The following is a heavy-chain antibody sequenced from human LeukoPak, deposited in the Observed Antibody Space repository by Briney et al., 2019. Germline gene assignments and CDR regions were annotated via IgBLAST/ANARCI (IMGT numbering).Heavy chain of an antibody. D-gene: IGHD4-17*01. V-gene: IGHV4-39*07. CDR2: IYYSGST. J-gene: IGHJ5*02. CDR3: ARDRDYVGSWFGP. Sequence: SETLSLTCTVSGGSISSSSYYWGWIRQPPGKGLEWIGSIYYSGSTYYNPSLKSRVTISVDTSKNQFSLKLSSVTAADTAVYYCARDRDYVGSWFGPWGQGTLVTVSS. CDR1: GGSISSSSYY.